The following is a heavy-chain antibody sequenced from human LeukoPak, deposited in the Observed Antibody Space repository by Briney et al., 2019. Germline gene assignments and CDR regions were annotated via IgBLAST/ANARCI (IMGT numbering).Heavy chain of an antibody. V-gene: IGHV5-51*01. D-gene: IGHD3-22*01. CDR2: IYPGDFDT. CDR3: ARLMGDDSSGYYLDAFDI. CDR1: GYSFTSYW. J-gene: IGHJ3*02. Sequence: GESLKISCKGSGYSFTSYWIGWVRQMPGKGLEWMGIIYPGDFDTRYSPSFQGQVTISADKSISTAYLQWSSLKASDTAMYHCARLMGDDSSGYYLDAFDIWGQGTMVTVSS.